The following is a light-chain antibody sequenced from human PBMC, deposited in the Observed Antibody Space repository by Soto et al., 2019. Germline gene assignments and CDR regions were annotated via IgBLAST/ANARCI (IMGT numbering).Light chain of an antibody. J-gene: IGLJ2*01. Sequence: QSVLTQPPSVSGAPGQRVTISCTGSSSNIGAGYDVHWYQQLPGTAPKLLIYRNNNRPSGVPDRFSGSKSGTSASLAITGLQAEDEADYYCQSYDRSLSGSVVFGGGTQLTVL. CDR2: RNN. V-gene: IGLV1-40*01. CDR3: QSYDRSLSGSVV. CDR1: SSNIGAGYD.